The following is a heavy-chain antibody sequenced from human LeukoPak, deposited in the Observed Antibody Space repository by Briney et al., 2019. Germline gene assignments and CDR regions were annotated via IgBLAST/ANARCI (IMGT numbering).Heavy chain of an antibody. CDR3: ARIGYNHYFDY. Sequence: GASVKVSCKASGYTSTDYYLHWVRQAPGQGLEWMGWINPNSGGTNYAQTFQGRVTMTRDTSITTAYLELSRLRSDDTAVYYCARIGYNHYFDYWGQGTLVTVSS. V-gene: IGHV1-2*02. CDR2: INPNSGGT. J-gene: IGHJ4*02. D-gene: IGHD1-14*01. CDR1: GYTSTDYY.